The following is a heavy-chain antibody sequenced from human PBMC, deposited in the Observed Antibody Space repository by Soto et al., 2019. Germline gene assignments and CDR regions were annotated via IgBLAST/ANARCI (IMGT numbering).Heavy chain of an antibody. V-gene: IGHV3-30*03. CDR1: GFTFSSYG. J-gene: IGHJ4*02. Sequence: QVQLVESGGXVVQPGRSLRLSCAASGFTFSSYGMHWVRQAPGKGLEWVAVISYDGSNKYYADSVKXXXXXXXXXXXXXXXXXXXXXXXXXXXXXXXXXVMGVYYFDYXGQGXLXTXS. CDR3: XXVMGVYYFDY. D-gene: IGHD3-16*01. CDR2: ISYDGSNK.